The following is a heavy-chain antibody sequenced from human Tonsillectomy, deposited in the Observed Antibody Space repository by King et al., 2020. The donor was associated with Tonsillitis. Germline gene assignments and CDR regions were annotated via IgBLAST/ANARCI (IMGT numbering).Heavy chain of an antibody. Sequence: VQLQQWGAGLLKPSETLSLTCAVYGGSFSGYYWSWIRQPPGKGLEWIGEINHSGSTNYNPSLKSRVTISVDTSKNQFSLKLSSVTAADTAVYYCARLSHRRIVATKGSAFDIWGQGTMVTVSS. J-gene: IGHJ3*02. D-gene: IGHD5-12*01. CDR3: ARLSHRRIVATKGSAFDI. CDR1: GGSFSGYY. CDR2: INHSGST. V-gene: IGHV4-34*01.